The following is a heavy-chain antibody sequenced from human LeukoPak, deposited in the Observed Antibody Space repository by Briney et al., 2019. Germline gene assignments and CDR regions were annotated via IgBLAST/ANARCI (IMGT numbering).Heavy chain of an antibody. CDR2: ISSNGGTT. CDR1: GFTFSGSA. Sequence: PGGSLRLSCAASGFTFSGSALHWVRQAPGKGLEYVSAISSNGGTTYYANSVKGRFTISRDNSKNTLYLQMGSLRVEDMAVYYCARVGGTNVFDIWGQGTMVTVSS. D-gene: IGHD1-26*01. V-gene: IGHV3-64*01. CDR3: ARVGGTNVFDI. J-gene: IGHJ3*02.